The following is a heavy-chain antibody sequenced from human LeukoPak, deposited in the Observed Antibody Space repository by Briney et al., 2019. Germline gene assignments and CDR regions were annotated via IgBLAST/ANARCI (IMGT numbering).Heavy chain of an antibody. D-gene: IGHD4-17*01. CDR3: TNYGVYTGYYFMDV. V-gene: IGHV3-48*01. CDR2: ISSSSSSTI. J-gene: IGHJ6*03. Sequence: GGSLRLSCAASGFTFSSYYVNWVRQATGKGPEGVSYISSSSSSTIYYADSVKGRFTISRDNAKNSLYLQMNSLRADDTAVYYCTNYGVYTGYYFMDVWGKGTTVTVSS. CDR1: GFTFSSYY.